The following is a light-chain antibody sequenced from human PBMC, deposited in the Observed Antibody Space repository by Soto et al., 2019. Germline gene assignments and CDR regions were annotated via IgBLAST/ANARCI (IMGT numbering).Light chain of an antibody. CDR2: GAS. CDR3: QQYGSSPPWT. V-gene: IGKV3-20*01. Sequence: ETVLTQSPGTLSLSPGERATLSCRASQSVSRSNLAWYQQKPGQAPRLLIYGASSRAIGIPDRFSGSGSGTDFTLTITRLEPEDLAVYYCQQYGSSPPWTFGQGTKVEIK. CDR1: QSVSRSN. J-gene: IGKJ1*01.